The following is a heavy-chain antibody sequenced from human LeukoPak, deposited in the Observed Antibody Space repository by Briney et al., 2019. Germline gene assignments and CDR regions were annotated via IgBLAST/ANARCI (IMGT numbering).Heavy chain of an antibody. CDR3: ARDPTYSTSSWGPGDY. J-gene: IGHJ4*02. CDR1: GYTFTSYG. CDR2: INTETGNP. V-gene: IGHV7-4-1*02. Sequence: ASVKLSCKASGYTFTSYGISWVRQAPGQGLELMGWINTETGNPTYAQGLTGRFVFSLDTSMRTAYLEISSLQAEDTAVYYCARDPTYSTSSWGPGDYWGQGSLVTVSS. D-gene: IGHD6-6*01.